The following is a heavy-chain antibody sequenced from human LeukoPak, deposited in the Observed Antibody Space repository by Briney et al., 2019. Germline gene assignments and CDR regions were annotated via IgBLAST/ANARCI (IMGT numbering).Heavy chain of an antibody. V-gene: IGHV4-38-2*02. J-gene: IGHJ4*02. Sequence: PSETLSLTCTVSGYSISSGYYWGWIRQPPGKGLEWIGSIYHSGSTYYNPSLKSRVTISVDTSENQFSLKLSSVTAADTAVYYCASPKNYDFWSGHFDYWGQGTLVTVSS. CDR1: GYSISSGYY. CDR2: IYHSGST. CDR3: ASPKNYDFWSGHFDY. D-gene: IGHD3-3*01.